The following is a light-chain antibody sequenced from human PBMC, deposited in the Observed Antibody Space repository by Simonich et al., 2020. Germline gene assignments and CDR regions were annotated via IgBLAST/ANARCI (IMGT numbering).Light chain of an antibody. CDR3: QQSYSTPPT. Sequence: DIQLTQSPSFLSASVGDRVTITCRHSQGISRYLAWDQQKPGKAPKLQIYASSTLQSGVPSRFSGSGSGTDFTLTISSLQPEDFATYYCQQSYSTPPTFGGGTKVEIK. CDR1: QGISRY. V-gene: IGKV1-39*01. CDR2: ASS. J-gene: IGKJ4*01.